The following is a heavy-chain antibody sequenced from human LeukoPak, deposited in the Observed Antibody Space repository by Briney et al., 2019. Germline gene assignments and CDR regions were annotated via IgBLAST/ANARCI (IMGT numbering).Heavy chain of an antibody. D-gene: IGHD2-2*01. Sequence: GESLKISCKGSRYSSTNYGIGWVRQMPGKGLEWMGIIYPGDSGTRYSPLFQGQVTISADKSIAPAYLQWSGLKASDTAMYYCARRGYCATTACYRLFDYWGQGTLVTVSS. CDR1: RYSSTNYG. V-gene: IGHV5-51*01. CDR2: IYPGDSGT. J-gene: IGHJ4*02. CDR3: ARRGYCATTACYRLFDY.